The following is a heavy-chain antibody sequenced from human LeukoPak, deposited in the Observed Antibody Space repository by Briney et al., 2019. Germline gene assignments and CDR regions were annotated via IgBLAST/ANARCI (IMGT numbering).Heavy chain of an antibody. CDR1: GFTFSSYA. CDR3: ARGGPYYYDSSGPFDY. D-gene: IGHD3-22*01. CDR2: IYSGGST. J-gene: IGHJ4*02. Sequence: PGGSLRLSCAASGFTFSSYAMSWVRQAPGKGLEWVSVIYSGGSTYYADSVKGRFTISRDNSKNTLYLQMNSLRAEDTAVYYCARGGPYYYDSSGPFDYWGQGTLVTVSS. V-gene: IGHV3-53*01.